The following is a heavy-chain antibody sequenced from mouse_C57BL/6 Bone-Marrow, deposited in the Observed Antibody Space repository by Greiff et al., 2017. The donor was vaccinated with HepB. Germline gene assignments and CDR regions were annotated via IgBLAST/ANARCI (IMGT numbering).Heavy chain of an antibody. V-gene: IGHV5-9-1*02. CDR2: ISSGGDYI. CDR1: GFTFSSYA. CDR3: TRAYYSNYYYDMDY. D-gene: IGHD2-5*01. Sequence: EVKVVESGEGLVKPGGSLKLSCAASGFTFSSYAMSWVRQTPEKRLEWVAYISSGGDYIYYADTVKGRFTISRDNTRNTLYLQMSSLKSEDTAMYYCTRAYYSNYYYDMDYWGQGTSVTVSS. J-gene: IGHJ4*01.